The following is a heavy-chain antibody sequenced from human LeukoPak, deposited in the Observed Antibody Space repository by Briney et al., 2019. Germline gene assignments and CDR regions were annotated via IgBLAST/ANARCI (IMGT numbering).Heavy chain of an antibody. CDR3: VRGNDYGGPHY. V-gene: IGHV3-23*01. CDR2: ISDRDDRQ. Sequence: GGSLRLSCAASGFTFTNYAMSWVRQAPGKGLEWVSAISDRDDRQYYADSVKGRFTISRDNGKNTLFLQMNSLRAEDAAVYYCVRGNDYGGPHYWGQGTLVTVSS. CDR1: GFTFTNYA. D-gene: IGHD4-23*01. J-gene: IGHJ4*02.